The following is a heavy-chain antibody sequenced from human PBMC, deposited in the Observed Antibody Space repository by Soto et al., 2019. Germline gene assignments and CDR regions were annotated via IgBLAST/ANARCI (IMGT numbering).Heavy chain of an antibody. CDR1: GGSSSGYY. V-gene: IGHV4-34*01. J-gene: IGHJ5*02. CDR2: INHSGST. D-gene: IGHD6-13*01. Sequence: SETLSLTCAVYGGSSSGYYWSWIRQPPGKGLEWIGEINHSGSTNYNPSLKSRVTISVDTSKNQFSLKLSSVTAADTAVYYCARAYIAAAGTHDWFDPWGQGTLVTVSS. CDR3: ARAYIAAAGTHDWFDP.